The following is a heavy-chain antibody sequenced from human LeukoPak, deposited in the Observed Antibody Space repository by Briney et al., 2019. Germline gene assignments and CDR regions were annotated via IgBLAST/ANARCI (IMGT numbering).Heavy chain of an antibody. CDR2: IKRDGSDT. J-gene: IGHJ4*02. CDR3: ARDANYYDSRGENYFNC. CDR1: GFALSSYW. D-gene: IGHD3-22*01. Sequence: PGGSLRLSCAASGFALSSYWMSWVRQAPGKGLEWVATIKRDGSDTYYVDSVKGRFTISRDNAKTSLYLQLNSLRAEDTAVYYCARDANYYDSRGENYFNCWGQGTLVTVSS. V-gene: IGHV3-7*01.